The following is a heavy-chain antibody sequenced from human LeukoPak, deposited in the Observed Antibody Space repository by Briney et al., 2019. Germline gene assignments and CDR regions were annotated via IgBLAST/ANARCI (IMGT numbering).Heavy chain of an antibody. J-gene: IGHJ4*02. Sequence: TGGSLRLSCAASGFIFSGSWMTWVRQAPGKGLERVANIKQDGSEKYYVDSVKGRFTISRDNTKNSLYLQMNGLRAEDTAVYYCVRHQGTTFDYWGQGNLVAVSS. CDR2: IKQDGSEK. V-gene: IGHV3-7*01. CDR1: GFIFSGSW. CDR3: VRHQGTTFDY. D-gene: IGHD1-1*01.